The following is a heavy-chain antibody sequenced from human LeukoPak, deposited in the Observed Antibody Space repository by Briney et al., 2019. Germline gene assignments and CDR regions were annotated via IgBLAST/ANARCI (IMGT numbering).Heavy chain of an antibody. D-gene: IGHD1-26*01. Sequence: SETLSLTCAVYGGSFSGYYWSWIRQPPGKGRECVGEINHSGSTIYNPPLKSRVTISVYTSKNHSVLKLRSVNAADTAGYYCARRSPRAPGRHNWFDPWGQRTLVTVSS. CDR3: ARRSPRAPGRHNWFDP. J-gene: IGHJ5*02. CDR1: GGSFSGYY. V-gene: IGHV4-34*01. CDR2: INHSGST.